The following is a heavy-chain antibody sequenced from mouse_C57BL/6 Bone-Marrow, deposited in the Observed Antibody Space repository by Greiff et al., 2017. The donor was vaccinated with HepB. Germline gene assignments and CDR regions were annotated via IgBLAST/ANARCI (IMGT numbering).Heavy chain of an antibody. Sequence: DVKLQESGGGLVQPKGSLKLSCAASGFSFNTYAMNWVRQAPGKGLEWVARIRSKSNNYATYYADSVKDRFTISRDDSESMLYLQMNNLKTEDTAMYYCVRQAYYSNYDAMDYWGQGTSVTVSS. CDR3: VRQAYYSNYDAMDY. J-gene: IGHJ4*01. V-gene: IGHV10-1*01. D-gene: IGHD2-5*01. CDR2: IRSKSNNYAT. CDR1: GFSFNTYA.